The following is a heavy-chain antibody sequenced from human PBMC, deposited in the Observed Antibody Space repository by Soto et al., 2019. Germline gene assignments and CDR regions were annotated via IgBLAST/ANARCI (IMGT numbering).Heavy chain of an antibody. D-gene: IGHD3-10*01. V-gene: IGHV1-69*01. CDR3: ASHLPMVRGVSVWFDP. CDR2: IIPIFGTA. J-gene: IGHJ5*02. CDR1: GGTFSSYA. Sequence: KVSCKASGGTFSSYAISWVRQAPGQGLEWMGGIIPIFGTANYAQKFQGRVTITADESTSTAYMELSSLRSEDTAVYYCASHLPMVRGVSVWFDPWGQGTLVTVSS.